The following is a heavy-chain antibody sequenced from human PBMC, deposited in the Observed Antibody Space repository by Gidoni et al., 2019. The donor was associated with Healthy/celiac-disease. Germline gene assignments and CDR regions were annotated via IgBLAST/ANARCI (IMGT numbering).Heavy chain of an antibody. CDR1: GYTFTSYY. CDR3: ARVFARGPTGYSKRGPEVDGMDV. J-gene: IGHJ6*02. V-gene: IGHV1-46*04. D-gene: IGHD3-9*01. Sequence: QVQLVQSGAEVKKPGASVKVSCKASGYTFTSYYMHWVRQAPGQGLEWMGIINPSGGSTSYAQKLQGRVTMTRDTSTSTVYMELSSLRSEDTAVYYCARVFARGPTGYSKRGPEVDGMDVWGQGTTVTVSS. CDR2: INPSGGST.